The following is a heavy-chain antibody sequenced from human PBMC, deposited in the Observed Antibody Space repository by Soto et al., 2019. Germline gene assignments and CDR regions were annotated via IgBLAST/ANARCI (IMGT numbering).Heavy chain of an antibody. D-gene: IGHD3-16*02. Sequence: PGEALKISCEGSGYSFTSYWIGWVRQMPGKGLEWMGIIYPGDSDTRYSPSFQGQVTISPDQSISTAYLQWSSLKAWDAAMYYCARRSSCYTWISGQSGYYFDYWGQGTLGTVSS. V-gene: IGHV5-51*01. CDR3: ARRSSCYTWISGQSGYYFDY. J-gene: IGHJ4*02. CDR2: IYPGDSDT. CDR1: GYSFTSYW.